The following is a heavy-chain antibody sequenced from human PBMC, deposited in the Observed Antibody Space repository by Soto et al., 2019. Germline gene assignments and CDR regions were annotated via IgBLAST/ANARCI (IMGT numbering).Heavy chain of an antibody. CDR3: ARVGSGSNYDY. J-gene: IGHJ4*02. D-gene: IGHD1-26*01. Sequence: GGSLRLSCAASGFTFRSYAMSWVRQAPGKGLEWVSSVSQSGAVIYYGDAVKGRLSVSRDNSQNTLYLQMSSLRAEDTAIYFCARVGSGSNYDYWGQGTLVTVSS. CDR2: VSQSGAVI. V-gene: IGHV3-23*02. CDR1: GFTFRSYA.